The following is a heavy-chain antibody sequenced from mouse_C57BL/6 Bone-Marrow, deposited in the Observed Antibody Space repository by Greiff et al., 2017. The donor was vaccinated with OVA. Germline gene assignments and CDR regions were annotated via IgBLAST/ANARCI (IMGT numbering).Heavy chain of an antibody. CDR1: GFTFSDFY. CDR3: ARDAGGGGYAMDY. J-gene: IGHJ4*01. D-gene: IGHD1-1*02. CDR2: SRNKANDYTT. V-gene: IGHV7-1*01. Sequence: EVQGVESGGGLVQSGRSLRLSCATSGFTFSDFYMEWVRQAPGKGLEWIAASRNKANDYTTEYSASVKGRFIVSRDTSQSILYLQMNALRAEDTAIYYCARDAGGGGYAMDYWGQGTSVTVSS.